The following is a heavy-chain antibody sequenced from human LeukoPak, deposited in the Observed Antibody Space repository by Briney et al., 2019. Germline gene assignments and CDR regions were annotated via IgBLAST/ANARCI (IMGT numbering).Heavy chain of an antibody. CDR1: GFTFSSYD. Sequence: GGSLRLSCAASGFTFSSYDMHWVRQATGKGLEWVSAIGTAGDTYYPGSVKGRFTISRENAKNSLYLQMNSLRAGDTAVYYCARDLVAALSGYSPYYFDYWGQGTLVTVSS. CDR3: ARDLVAALSGYSPYYFDY. CDR2: IGTAGDT. J-gene: IGHJ4*02. D-gene: IGHD3-22*01. V-gene: IGHV3-13*01.